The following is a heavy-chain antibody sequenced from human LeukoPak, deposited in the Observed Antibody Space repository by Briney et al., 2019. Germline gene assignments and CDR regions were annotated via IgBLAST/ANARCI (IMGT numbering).Heavy chain of an antibody. CDR2: ISSSSYI. CDR3: AGMQKSSSWAAFDY. J-gene: IGHJ4*02. CDR1: GITFSSYT. V-gene: IGHV3-21*01. D-gene: IGHD6-13*01. Sequence: PGGSLRLSCAASGITFSSYTMIWVRQAPGKGLEWVSSISSSSYIYYAGSVKGRFTISRDNAKNSLYLQMNSLRVEDTAVYYCAGMQKSSSWAAFDYWGQGTLVTVSS.